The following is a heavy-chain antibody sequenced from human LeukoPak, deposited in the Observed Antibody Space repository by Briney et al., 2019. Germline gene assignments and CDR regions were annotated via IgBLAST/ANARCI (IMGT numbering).Heavy chain of an antibody. J-gene: IGHJ4*02. Sequence: GGSLRLSCAASGFTFSSYAMHWVRQAPGKGLERVAVISYDGSNKYYADSVKGRFTISKDNSKNTLYLQMNSLRAEDTAVYYCARDGNGVEVAASDYGDYGFDYWGQGTLVTVSS. V-gene: IGHV3-30*04. CDR3: ARDGNGVEVAASDYGDYGFDY. D-gene: IGHD4-17*01. CDR1: GFTFSSYA. CDR2: ISYDGSNK.